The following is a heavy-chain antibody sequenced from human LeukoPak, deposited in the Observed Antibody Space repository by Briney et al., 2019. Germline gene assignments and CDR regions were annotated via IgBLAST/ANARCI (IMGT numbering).Heavy chain of an antibody. V-gene: IGHV4-4*09. Sequence: SGTLSLTCTVSGGSMTHYFWNWIRQPPGKGLEWIGYTHTSGSPDYSRSLKSRVTISLDTSKNQFSLILSSVTAADTAVYFCARATQRYCSGTTCFPYWFDTWGQGTLATVSS. CDR1: GGSMTHYF. J-gene: IGHJ5*02. CDR3: ARATQRYCSGTTCFPYWFDT. CDR2: THTSGSP. D-gene: IGHD2-2*01.